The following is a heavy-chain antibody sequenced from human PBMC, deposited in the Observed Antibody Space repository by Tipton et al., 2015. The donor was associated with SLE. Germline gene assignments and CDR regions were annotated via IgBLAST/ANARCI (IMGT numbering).Heavy chain of an antibody. CDR3: ARGRNSWNNEAFHI. V-gene: IGHV4-59*11. D-gene: IGHD1/OR15-1a*01. J-gene: IGHJ3*02. Sequence: TLSLTCTVSGASISSHYWNWIRQTPGKGLEWIGYIYYSRHTNYNPSLESRVTISIDTSKNQLSLKLTSVTAADTAVYYCARGRNSWNNEAFHIWGQGTMVTVSS. CDR1: GASISSHY. CDR2: IYYSRHT.